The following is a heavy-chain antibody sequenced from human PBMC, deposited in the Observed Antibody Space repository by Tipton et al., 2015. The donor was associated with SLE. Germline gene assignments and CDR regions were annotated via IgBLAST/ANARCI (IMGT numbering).Heavy chain of an antibody. CDR3: ARGASGSYYHCFDY. J-gene: IGHJ4*02. CDR1: GFTFSSYS. V-gene: IGHV3-21*01. CDR2: ISSSSYI. Sequence: GSLRLSCAASGFTFSSYSMNWVRQAPGKGLEWVSSISSSSYIYYADSVKGRFTISRDNAKNSLYLQMNSLRAEDTAVYYCARGASGSYYHCFDYGGQGTLLTVSS. D-gene: IGHD1-26*01.